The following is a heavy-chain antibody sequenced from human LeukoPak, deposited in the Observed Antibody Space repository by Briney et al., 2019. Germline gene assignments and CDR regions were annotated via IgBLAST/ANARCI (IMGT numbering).Heavy chain of an antibody. J-gene: IGHJ3*02. CDR3: AKVQTAPGIYGSSWSPPAFDI. CDR1: GFTFSSYG. Sequence: PGGSLRLSCAASGFTFSSYGMHWVRQAPGKGLEWVAFIRYDGSNKYYADSVKGRFTISRDNSKNTLYLQMNSLRAEDTAVYYCAKVQTAPGIYGSSWSPPAFDIWGQGTMVTVSS. D-gene: IGHD6-13*01. CDR2: IRYDGSNK. V-gene: IGHV3-30*02.